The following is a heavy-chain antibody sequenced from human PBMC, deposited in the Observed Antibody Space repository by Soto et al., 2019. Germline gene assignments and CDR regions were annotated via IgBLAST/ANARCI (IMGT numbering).Heavy chain of an antibody. CDR3: ASDEPLSYDSSPAIDY. Sequence: ASVKVSCKASGYTFTSYGISWVRQAPGQGLEWMGWISAYNGNTNYAQKLQGRVTMTTDTSTSTAYMELRSLRSDDTAVYYCASDEPLSYDSSPAIDYWGQGTLVTVSS. V-gene: IGHV1-18*01. CDR1: GYTFTSYG. J-gene: IGHJ4*02. CDR2: ISAYNGNT. D-gene: IGHD3-22*01.